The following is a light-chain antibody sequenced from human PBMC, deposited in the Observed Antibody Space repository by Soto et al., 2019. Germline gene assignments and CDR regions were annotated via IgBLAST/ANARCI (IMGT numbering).Light chain of an antibody. CDR1: QGISSY. J-gene: IGKJ3*01. CDR2: AAS. CDR3: QQLNSYLPFT. Sequence: DIQLTQSPSFLSASVGDRVTITCRASQGISSYLAWYQQKPGKAPKLLIYAASTLQSGVPSRFSGSGSGTKFTLTISSLQHEDFATYYCQQLNSYLPFTFGPGTKVDIK. V-gene: IGKV1-9*01.